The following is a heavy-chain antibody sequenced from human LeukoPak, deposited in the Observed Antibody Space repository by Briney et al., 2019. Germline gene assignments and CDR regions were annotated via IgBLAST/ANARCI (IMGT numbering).Heavy chain of an antibody. D-gene: IGHD2-2*01. V-gene: IGHV1-2*02. CDR2: INPNSGGT. Sequence: GGSVKVSCKASGYTFTGYCMNWVRQAPGQGLEWMSSINPNSGGTNYAQKFKGRVTMTRDTSISAVYMELNSLRSDDTAVYYCARGRQVIVAVSEVVEGGYWGQGTLVTVSS. CDR1: GYTFTGYC. CDR3: ARGRQVIVAVSEVVEGGY. J-gene: IGHJ4*02.